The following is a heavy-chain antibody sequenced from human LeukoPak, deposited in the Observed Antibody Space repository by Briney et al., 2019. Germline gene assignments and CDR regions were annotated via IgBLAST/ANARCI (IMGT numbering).Heavy chain of an antibody. Sequence: AETLSLTCSVSRGSIISTSHYWGWIPQPPGKGLEWIGSIYYRGETYYNPSLKSRVTISVDTSKNQFSLRLTSVTAADTAVYYCARTVGIAVAEDAFALWGQGTVVTVSS. CDR2: IYYRGET. D-gene: IGHD6-19*01. CDR3: ARTVGIAVAEDAFAL. CDR1: RGSIISTSHY. J-gene: IGHJ3*01. V-gene: IGHV4-39*01.